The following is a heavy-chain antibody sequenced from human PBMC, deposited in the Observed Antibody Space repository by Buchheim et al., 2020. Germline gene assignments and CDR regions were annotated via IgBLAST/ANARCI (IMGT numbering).Heavy chain of an antibody. V-gene: IGHV3-48*04. CDR2: TSSSGSTI. D-gene: IGHD3-22*01. CDR3: ASNSGYNYYYYGMDV. J-gene: IGHJ6*02. Sequence: EQLVESGGGVVQPGRSLRLSCAASGFSFGSYGMHWVRQAPGKGLEWVSYTSSSGSTIYYADSVKGRFTISRDNAKNSLYLQMNSLRAEDTAVYYCASNSGYNYYYYGMDVWGQGTT. CDR1: GFSFGSYG.